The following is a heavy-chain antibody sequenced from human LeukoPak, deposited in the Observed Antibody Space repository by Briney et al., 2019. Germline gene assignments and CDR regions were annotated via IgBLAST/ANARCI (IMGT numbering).Heavy chain of an antibody. D-gene: IGHD2-21*02. J-gene: IGHJ5*01. V-gene: IGHV3-74*01. Sequence: PGGSLRLSCAASGFTFGDYWMHWVRQAPGKGLVWVSRTNTDESRTSYADSVKGRFTISRDNAKNTLYLEMKSLRVEDTAVYYCARELPREVTLDSWGQGTLVTVS. CDR1: GFTFGDYW. CDR3: ARELPREVTLDS. CDR2: TNTDESRT.